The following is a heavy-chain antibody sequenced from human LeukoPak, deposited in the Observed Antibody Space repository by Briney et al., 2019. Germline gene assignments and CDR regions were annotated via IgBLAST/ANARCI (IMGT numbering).Heavy chain of an antibody. CDR2: ISSSSSYI. J-gene: IGHJ4*02. Sequence: ETLSLTCTVSGGSISSSSYYWVWVRQAPGKGLEWVSSISSSSSYIYYADSVKGRFTISRDNAKNTLFLQMNSLRAEDTAVYYCARDGILGSHDCWGQGTLVTVSS. CDR1: GGSISSSSYY. V-gene: IGHV3-21*01. D-gene: IGHD3-3*02. CDR3: ARDGILGSHDC.